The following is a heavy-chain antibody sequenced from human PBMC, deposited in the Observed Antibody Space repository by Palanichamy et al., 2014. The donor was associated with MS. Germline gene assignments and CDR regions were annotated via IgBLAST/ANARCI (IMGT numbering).Heavy chain of an antibody. CDR2: IYPGDSGT. V-gene: IGHV5-51*01. J-gene: IGHJ4*02. CDR1: GYKFSNYW. D-gene: IGHD3-22*01. Sequence: EVQLAQSGAEVKQPGDSLMISCQASGYKFSNYWIGWVRQMPGKGLEWLGMIYPGDSGTRYSPSFQGQVTFSVDKSISTAYLQWGSLQASDTAMYYCARRDSTGYYYNLDYWAQGTLVTVSS. CDR3: ARRDSTGYYYNLDY.